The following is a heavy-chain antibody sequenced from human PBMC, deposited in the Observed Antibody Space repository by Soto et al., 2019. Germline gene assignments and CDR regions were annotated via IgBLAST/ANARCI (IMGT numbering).Heavy chain of an antibody. CDR3: AKGVELDV. CDR2: IGDSGAST. Sequence: EVLLLESGGGLVQPGGSLRLSCEASGFSFSRFAMNWVRQAPGKGLEWVSAIGDSGASTYYADSVKGRFTISRDNSRNTLYRQLNSLRAEDTAVYYCAKGVELDVWGNGTTVTVSS. D-gene: IGHD1-26*01. CDR1: GFSFSRFA. J-gene: IGHJ6*04. V-gene: IGHV3-23*01.